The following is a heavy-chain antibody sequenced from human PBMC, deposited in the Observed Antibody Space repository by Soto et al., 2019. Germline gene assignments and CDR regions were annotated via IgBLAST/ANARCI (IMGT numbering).Heavy chain of an antibody. D-gene: IGHD1-7*01. Sequence: EVQLLESGGGLVQPGGSLRLSCAASGFTFSSYGMTWVRQAPGKGLEWVSFSSATGAGTYYADSVKGRFTLCRDNSKNTQYLQMTSLGADVTAVYYCAKDRRAGGNYGFYSDFWGQGALVIVSS. J-gene: IGHJ4*02. CDR1: GFTFSSYG. V-gene: IGHV3-23*01. CDR3: AKDRRAGGNYGFYSDF. CDR2: SSATGAGT.